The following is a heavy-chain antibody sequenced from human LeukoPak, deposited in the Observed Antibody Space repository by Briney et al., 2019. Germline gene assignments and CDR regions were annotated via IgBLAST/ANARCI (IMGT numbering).Heavy chain of an antibody. CDR2: IYTSGST. D-gene: IGHD3-10*01. CDR1: GGSISSGSYY. CDR3: ARSYGSGSYDWFDP. J-gene: IGHJ5*02. Sequence: PSETLSLTCTVSGGSISSGSYYWSWIRQPAGKGLEWIGRIYTSGSTNYNPSLKSRVTISVDTSKNQFSLKLSSVTAADTAVYYCARSYGSGSYDWFDPWGQGTLVTVSS. V-gene: IGHV4-61*02.